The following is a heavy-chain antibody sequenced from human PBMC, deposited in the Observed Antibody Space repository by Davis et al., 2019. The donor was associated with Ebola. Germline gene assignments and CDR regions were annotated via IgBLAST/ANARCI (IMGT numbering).Heavy chain of an antibody. D-gene: IGHD6-19*01. V-gene: IGHV4-39*01. J-gene: IGHJ6*02. CDR2: IYYSGST. Sequence: SETLSLTCAVYGGSFSGYYWGWIRQPPGKGLEWIGSIYYSGSTYYNPSLKSRVTISVDTSKNQFSLKLSSVTAADTAVYYCRLVLGEQWLVDYYYYGMDVWGQGTTVTVSS. CDR3: RLVLGEQWLVDYYYYGMDV. CDR1: GGSFSGYY.